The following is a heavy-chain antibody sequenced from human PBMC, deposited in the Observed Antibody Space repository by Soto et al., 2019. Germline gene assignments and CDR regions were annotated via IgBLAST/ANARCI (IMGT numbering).Heavy chain of an antibody. D-gene: IGHD1-20*01. J-gene: IGHJ6*03. CDR3: ARGRGIPRPYYYYYMDV. CDR1: GGSFSGYY. CDR2: INHSGST. Sequence: SETLSLTCAVYGGSFSGYYWSWIRQPPGKGLEWIGEINHSGSTNYNPSLKSRVTISVDTSKNQFSLKLSSVTAADTAVYYCARGRGIPRPYYYYYMDVWGQGTTVPVSS. V-gene: IGHV4-34*01.